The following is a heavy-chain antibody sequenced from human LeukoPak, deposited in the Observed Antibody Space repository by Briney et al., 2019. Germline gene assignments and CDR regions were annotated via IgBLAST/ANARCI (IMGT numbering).Heavy chain of an antibody. J-gene: IGHJ5*02. CDR1: GYTFTSYG. D-gene: IGHD2-15*01. V-gene: IGHV1-18*01. Sequence: ASVKVSCKASGYTFTSYGISWVRQAPGQGLEWMGWISAYNGNTNYAQKLQGRVTMTTDTSTSTAYMELRSLRSDDTAVYYCARDLPRLLYCSGGSCYSSRFDPWGQGTLVTVSS. CDR3: ARDLPRLLYCSGGSCYSSRFDP. CDR2: ISAYNGNT.